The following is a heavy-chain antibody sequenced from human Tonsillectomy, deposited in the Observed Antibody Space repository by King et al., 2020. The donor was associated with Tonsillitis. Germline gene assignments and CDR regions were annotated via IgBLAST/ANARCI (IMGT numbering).Heavy chain of an antibody. Sequence: VQLVESGAEVKKPGASVKVSCKASGYTFTSFGISWVRLAPGQGLEWMGWISAYDGNTNYAQKLQGRVTMTTDSSTSTAYRELRSLRSDDTAVYYCARDPGYSSGWYLDYWGQGTLVTVSS. CDR1: GYTFTSFG. CDR2: ISAYDGNT. CDR3: ARDPGYSSGWYLDY. D-gene: IGHD6-19*01. V-gene: IGHV1-18*01. J-gene: IGHJ4*02.